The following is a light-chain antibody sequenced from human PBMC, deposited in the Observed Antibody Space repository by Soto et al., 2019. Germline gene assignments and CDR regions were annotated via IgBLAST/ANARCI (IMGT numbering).Light chain of an antibody. Sequence: VLTQPPSVSGAPGQRVTLSCTGSSSNIGAGYDVHWYQQLPGTAPKLLIYGNNNRPSGVPDRFSGSKSGTSASLAITGLQAEDEADYCCQSYDSSLSGSVFGTGTKVTVL. J-gene: IGLJ1*01. CDR2: GNN. CDR3: QSYDSSLSGSV. V-gene: IGLV1-40*01. CDR1: SSNIGAGYD.